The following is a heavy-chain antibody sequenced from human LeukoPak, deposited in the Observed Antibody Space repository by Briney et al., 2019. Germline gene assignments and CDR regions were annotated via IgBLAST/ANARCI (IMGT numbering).Heavy chain of an antibody. Sequence: SETLSLTCSVSGYSISTGYYWGWVRQPPGRGLECIGIMYHSGTAYYNPSLKSRVTISVDTSKNQFSLKLSSVTAADTAVYYCARVIHSRSSGPYYYYYMDVWGKGTTVTVSS. J-gene: IGHJ6*03. V-gene: IGHV4-38-2*02. CDR2: MYHSGTA. D-gene: IGHD6-6*01. CDR3: ARVIHSRSSGPYYYYYMDV. CDR1: GYSISTGYY.